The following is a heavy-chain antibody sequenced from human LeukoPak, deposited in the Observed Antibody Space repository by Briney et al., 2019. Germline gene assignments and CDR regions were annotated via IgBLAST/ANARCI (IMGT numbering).Heavy chain of an antibody. Sequence: SETLSLTCTVSGGSFSSSGYYWGWIRQPPGKGLEWFGSISYSGSTYYNPSLKSRVTISVDTSKNQFSLKLRSVTAADTALYYCARLARPARTGFDYWGQRTLVTVSS. CDR2: ISYSGST. CDR1: GGSFSSSGYY. J-gene: IGHJ4*02. D-gene: IGHD1-14*01. CDR3: ARLARPARTGFDY. V-gene: IGHV4-39*01.